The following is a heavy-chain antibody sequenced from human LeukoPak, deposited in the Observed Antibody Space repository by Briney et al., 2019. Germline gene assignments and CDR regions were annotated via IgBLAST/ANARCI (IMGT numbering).Heavy chain of an antibody. CDR2: ISSSSSYI. D-gene: IGHD6-19*01. CDR3: AREHQGYSSGWYPRY. J-gene: IGHJ4*02. Sequence: GGSLRLSCAASGFTFSSYGMTWVRQAPGKGLEWVSSISSSSSYIYYADSVKGRFTISRDNAKNSLYLQMNSLRAEDTAVYYCAREHQGYSSGWYPRYWGQGTLVTVSS. CDR1: GFTFSSYG. V-gene: IGHV3-21*01.